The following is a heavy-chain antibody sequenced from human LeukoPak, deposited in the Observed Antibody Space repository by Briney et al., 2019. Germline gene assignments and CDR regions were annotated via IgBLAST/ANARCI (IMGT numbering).Heavy chain of an antibody. Sequence: GESLKISCMGSAYRFTTNWIAWVRQTPEKDLEWMGIIYPGDSDTRYSPSFQGQVTISVDKSINTAYLQWTSLKASDTAIYYCARAELDNTGWYFDYWGQGTLVTVSS. CDR1: AYRFTTNW. J-gene: IGHJ4*02. V-gene: IGHV5-51*01. D-gene: IGHD6-19*01. CDR3: ARAELDNTGWYFDY. CDR2: IYPGDSDT.